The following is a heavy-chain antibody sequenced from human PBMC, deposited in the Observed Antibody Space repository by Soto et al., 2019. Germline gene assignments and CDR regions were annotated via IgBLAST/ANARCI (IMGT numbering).Heavy chain of an antibody. Sequence: PGGSLRLSCAASGFTFSSYGMHWVRQAPGKGLEWVAVISYDGSNKYYADSVKGRFTISRDNSKNTLYLQMNSLRAEDTAVYYCAKAPTVATELDYWGQGTLVTVSS. CDR1: GFTFSSYG. CDR2: ISYDGSNK. V-gene: IGHV3-30*18. CDR3: AKAPTVATELDY. J-gene: IGHJ4*02. D-gene: IGHD4-17*01.